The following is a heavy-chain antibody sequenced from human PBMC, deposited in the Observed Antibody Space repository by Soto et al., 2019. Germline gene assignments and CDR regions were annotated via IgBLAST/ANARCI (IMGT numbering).Heavy chain of an antibody. CDR2: INPKSGGT. Sequence: QVQLVQSGSELRKPGASVRISCKASGYTFTVYYMHWVRQAPGQGLEWMGWINPKSGGTMYPQKFQGRVTMTWDTSISTAYMALTRLRSDDTAVYYCARDLAKGGGSAGFDYWGQGTLVTVSS. CDR1: GYTFTVYY. V-gene: IGHV1-2*02. J-gene: IGHJ4*02. D-gene: IGHD1-26*01. CDR3: ARDLAKGGGSAGFDY.